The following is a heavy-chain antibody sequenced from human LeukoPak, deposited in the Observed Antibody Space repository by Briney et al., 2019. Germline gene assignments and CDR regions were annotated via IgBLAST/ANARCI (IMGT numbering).Heavy chain of an antibody. CDR3: AKFLSDCSSTSCYSDALDI. J-gene: IGHJ3*02. D-gene: IGHD2-2*01. V-gene: IGHV3-48*01. CDR1: GFTFSSYT. CDR2: IGTSSTTI. Sequence: GGSLRLSCAASGFTFSSYTMNWVRQPPGKGLEWVSNIGTSSTTIYYADSVKGRFTISRDNSKNTLYLQMNSLRAEDTAVYYCAKFLSDCSSTSCYSDALDIWGQGTMVTVSS.